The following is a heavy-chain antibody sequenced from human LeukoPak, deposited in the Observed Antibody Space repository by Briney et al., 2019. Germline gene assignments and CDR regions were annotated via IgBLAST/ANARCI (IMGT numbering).Heavy chain of an antibody. D-gene: IGHD2-15*01. V-gene: IGHV4-59*01. CDR3: ARLLAGCPGGRCRAHFDY. CDR2: IYYSGST. Sequence: SETLSLTCSVSGDSISGNYWSWMRQPPGKGLEWIGYIYYSGSTNYNPSLKSRVTMSVDTPKNQFSLNLSSVTAADTAVYYCARLLAGCPGGRCRAHFDYWGQGTLVTVSS. CDR1: GDSISGNY. J-gene: IGHJ4*02.